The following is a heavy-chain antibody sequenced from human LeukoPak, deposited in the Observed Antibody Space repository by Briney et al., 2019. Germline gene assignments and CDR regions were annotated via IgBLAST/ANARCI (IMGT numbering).Heavy chain of an antibody. CDR1: RFTFSSYS. CDR3: AKGDLYSSSSGLHY. J-gene: IGHJ4*02. D-gene: IGHD6-6*01. V-gene: IGHV3-21*04. CDR2: ISFGGGHV. Sequence: GGSLRLSCVASRFTFSSYSMTWVRRAPGTGLEWVSSISFGGGHVFYTDSVKGRFTIFRDDSKNSLYLEMNSLRAEDTAVYYCAKGDLYSSSSGLHYWGQGTLVTVSS.